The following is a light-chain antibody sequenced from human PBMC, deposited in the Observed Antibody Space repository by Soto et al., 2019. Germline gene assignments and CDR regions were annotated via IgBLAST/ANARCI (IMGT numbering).Light chain of an antibody. V-gene: IGKV1-27*01. J-gene: IGKJ3*01. CDR1: HDISVY. CDR2: GAS. CDR3: KKYNGAPFT. Sequence: DIQMTQSPSSLSASVGDSVSITCRASHDISVYLAWYQQKPGKVPKLLIYGASTLQSGVPSRFSGWGSGTEFTLTITSLQPDDVATYYCKKYNGAPFTFGPGTKVDIK.